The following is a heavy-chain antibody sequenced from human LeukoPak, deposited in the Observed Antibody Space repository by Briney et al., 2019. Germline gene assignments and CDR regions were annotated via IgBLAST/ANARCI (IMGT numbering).Heavy chain of an antibody. CDR2: IYYSWIT. J-gene: IGHJ4*02. V-gene: IGHV4-59*01. CDR1: GGSISSYY. D-gene: IGHD6-13*01. Sequence: PSETLSLTCTVSGGSISSYYWSWIRQPPGKGLEWIGYIYYSWITHYNPSLKSRVTLSVDTSKNQFSLKLSSVTAADTAVYYCALSEPGIAAAGFDYWGQGTLVTVSS. CDR3: ALSEPGIAAAGFDY.